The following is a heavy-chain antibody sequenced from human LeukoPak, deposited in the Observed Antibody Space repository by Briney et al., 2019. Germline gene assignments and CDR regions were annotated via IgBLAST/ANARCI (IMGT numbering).Heavy chain of an antibody. Sequence: ASVKVSCKASGYTFTRYYMHWVRQAPGQGLEWMGRINPNSGGTNYAQKFQGRVTMTRDTSISTAYMELSRLRSDDTAVYYCARDNCSGGSCDWFDPWGQGTLVTVSS. V-gene: IGHV1-2*06. D-gene: IGHD2-15*01. CDR3: ARDNCSGGSCDWFDP. CDR1: GYTFTRYY. J-gene: IGHJ5*02. CDR2: INPNSGGT.